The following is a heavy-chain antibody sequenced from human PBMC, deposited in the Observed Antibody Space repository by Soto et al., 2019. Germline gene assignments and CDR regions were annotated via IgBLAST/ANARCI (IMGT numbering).Heavy chain of an antibody. Sequence: GGSLRLSCAASGFTFSSYSMNWVRPAPGKGLEWVSSISSSSSYIYYADSVKGRFTISRDNAKNSLYLQMNSLRAEDTAVYYSARGRLLWFGELFAGDAFDIWGQGTMVTVSS. CDR3: ARGRLLWFGELFAGDAFDI. D-gene: IGHD3-10*01. V-gene: IGHV3-21*01. J-gene: IGHJ3*02. CDR2: ISSSSSYI. CDR1: GFTFSSYS.